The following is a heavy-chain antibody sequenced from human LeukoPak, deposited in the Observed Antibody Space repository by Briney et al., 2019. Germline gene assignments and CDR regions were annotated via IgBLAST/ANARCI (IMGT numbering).Heavy chain of an antibody. V-gene: IGHV3-7*01. CDR1: GFPFSNYW. D-gene: IGHD4-23*01. CDR3: ARDRGYSTFDY. Sequence: GGSLRLSCAASGFPFSNYWMSWVRQAQGKGLERVANMKEDGGEITYVDSVKGRFTISRDNAKNSLFLQMHSLRVDDTAVYYCARDRGYSTFDYWGQGTLVTVSS. CDR2: MKEDGGEI. J-gene: IGHJ4*02.